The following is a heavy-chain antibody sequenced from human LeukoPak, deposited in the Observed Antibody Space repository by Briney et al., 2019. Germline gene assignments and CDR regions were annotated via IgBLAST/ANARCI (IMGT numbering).Heavy chain of an antibody. CDR1: GYSFTSYW. J-gene: IGHJ4*02. D-gene: IGHD3-10*01. CDR2: IYPGDSDT. Sequence: GESLKISCKGSGYSFTSYWIGWVRPMPGKGLEWMGIIYPGDSDTRYSPSFQGQVTISADKSISTAYLQWSSLKASDTAMYYCARHYYYGSGSYWGFDYWGQGTLVTVSS. CDR3: ARHYYYGSGSYWGFDY. V-gene: IGHV5-51*01.